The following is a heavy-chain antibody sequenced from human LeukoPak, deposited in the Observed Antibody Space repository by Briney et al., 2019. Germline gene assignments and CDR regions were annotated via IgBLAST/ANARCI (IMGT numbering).Heavy chain of an antibody. D-gene: IGHD1-26*01. Sequence: ASLKVSCKASGYTFTSYAISWVRQAPGQGLDWMEHIIPIFHTTNYAQKFQGRLTLTADKSTGTDYMELYSLPSIDPPVHYFTRNGPYSGSYYWGQGTLVSVPS. CDR1: GYTFTSYA. J-gene: IGHJ4*02. CDR3: TRNGPYSGSYY. CDR2: IIPIFHTT. V-gene: IGHV1-69*06.